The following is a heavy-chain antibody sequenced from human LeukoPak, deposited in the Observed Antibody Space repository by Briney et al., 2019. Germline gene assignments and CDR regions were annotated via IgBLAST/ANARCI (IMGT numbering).Heavy chain of an antibody. CDR3: ARYYFDSDGSYIPPV. J-gene: IGHJ1*01. D-gene: IGHD3-22*01. CDR2: IYHSGSA. CDR1: GVSISSDDYS. V-gene: IGHV4-30-2*01. Sequence: SQTLSLTCTVSGVSISSDDYSWSWIRQPPGRGLEWIGYIYHSGSASYNPSLKSRISMSVDMSKNQFSLRLSSVTAADTAVYYCARYYFDSDGSYIPPVWGQGTLVTVSS.